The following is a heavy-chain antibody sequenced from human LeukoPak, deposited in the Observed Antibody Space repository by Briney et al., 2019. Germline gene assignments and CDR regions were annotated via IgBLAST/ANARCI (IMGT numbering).Heavy chain of an antibody. Sequence: ASVKVSCKASGYTFTGYFIHWVRQAPGQGLECVGWINPNSGGTNYAQKFQGRVTMTRDTSISTAYMELSRLRSDDTAVYYCARERVWGYRNVAFDYWGQGTLVTVSS. D-gene: IGHD5-12*01. CDR3: ARERVWGYRNVAFDY. CDR2: INPNSGGT. CDR1: GYTFTGYF. V-gene: IGHV1-2*02. J-gene: IGHJ4*02.